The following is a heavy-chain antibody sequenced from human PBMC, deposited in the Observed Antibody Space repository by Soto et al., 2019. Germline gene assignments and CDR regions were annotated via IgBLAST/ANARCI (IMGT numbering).Heavy chain of an antibody. CDR3: AREGRDGYNFPS. D-gene: IGHD5-12*01. Sequence: ASVKVSCKAYGGTFSSYAISWVRQAPGQGLEWMGGIIPIFGTANYAQKFQGRVTITADESTSTAYMELSSLRSEDTAVYYCAREGRDGYNFPSWGKGTLVTVSS. CDR1: GGTFSSYA. V-gene: IGHV1-69*13. J-gene: IGHJ5*02. CDR2: IIPIFGTA.